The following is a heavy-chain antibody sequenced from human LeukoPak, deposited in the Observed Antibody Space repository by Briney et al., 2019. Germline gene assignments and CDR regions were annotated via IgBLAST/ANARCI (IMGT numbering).Heavy chain of an antibody. CDR1: GFNFNTYT. CDR3: VRGSYGAYDY. CDR2: ISSDSSYI. V-gene: IGHV3-21*01. Sequence: PGGSLRLSCAASGFNFNTYTMNWVRQAPGKGLEWVSSISSDSSYIYYADAVHGRFTVSRDNAKYSLYLQMNSLSAEDTAVYYCVRGSYGAYDYWGQGSLVTVSS. D-gene: IGHD4-17*01. J-gene: IGHJ4*02.